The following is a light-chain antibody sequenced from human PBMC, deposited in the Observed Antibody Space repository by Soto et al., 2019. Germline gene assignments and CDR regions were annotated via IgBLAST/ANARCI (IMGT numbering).Light chain of an antibody. V-gene: IGKV1-5*01. Sequence: DIQMTQFPSTLSASVGDRVTITCRASQSISTWLAWYQQKPGNAPKLLIYDASSLESGVPSRFSGSGSGTEFTLTITGLQPDDSATYYCQQYNSRLYTFGQGTKLEIE. CDR1: QSISTW. J-gene: IGKJ2*01. CDR2: DAS. CDR3: QQYNSRLYT.